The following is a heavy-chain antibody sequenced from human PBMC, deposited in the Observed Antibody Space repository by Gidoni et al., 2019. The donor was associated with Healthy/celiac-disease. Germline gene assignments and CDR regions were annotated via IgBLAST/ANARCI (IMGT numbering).Heavy chain of an antibody. D-gene: IGHD6-13*01. J-gene: IGHJ1*01. CDR2: IIPIPGIA. CDR1: GGTFSSYT. CDR3: ASGERGIAAAGALQH. Sequence: QVQLVQSGAEVKKPGSSVKVSCKASGGTFSSYTISRVRQAPGQGLGWMGRIIPIPGIANYAQKFQGRVTITADKSTSTAYMELSSLRSEDTAVYYCASGERGIAAAGALQHWGQGTLVTVSS. V-gene: IGHV1-69*02.